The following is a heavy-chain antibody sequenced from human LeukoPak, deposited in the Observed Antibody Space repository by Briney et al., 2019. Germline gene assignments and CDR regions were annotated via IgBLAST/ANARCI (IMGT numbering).Heavy chain of an antibody. V-gene: IGHV3-48*03. Sequence: AGGSLRLSCAASGFTFSSYEMNWVRQAPGKGLEWVSYISSSGSTIYYADSVKGRFTISRDNAKNSLYLQMNSLRAEDTAVYYCARVNLGYSSSWYERYYYYYGMDVWGQGTTVTVSS. CDR2: ISSSGSTI. CDR3: ARVNLGYSSSWYERYYYYYGMDV. CDR1: GFTFSSYE. J-gene: IGHJ6*02. D-gene: IGHD6-13*01.